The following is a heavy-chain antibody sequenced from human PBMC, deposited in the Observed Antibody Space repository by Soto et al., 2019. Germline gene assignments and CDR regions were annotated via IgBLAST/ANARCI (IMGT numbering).Heavy chain of an antibody. D-gene: IGHD3-22*01. Sequence: SVKVSCKASGYTFTSYAMHWVRQAPGQRLEWMGWINAGNGNTKYSQKFQGRVTITRDTSASTAYMELSSLRSEDTAVYYCARVKGSGYHNWFDPWGQGTLVTVSS. V-gene: IGHV1-3*01. CDR3: ARVKGSGYHNWFDP. CDR1: GYTFTSYA. J-gene: IGHJ5*02. CDR2: INAGNGNT.